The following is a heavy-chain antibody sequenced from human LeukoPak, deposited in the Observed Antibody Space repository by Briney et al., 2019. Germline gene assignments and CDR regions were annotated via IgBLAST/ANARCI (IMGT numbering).Heavy chain of an antibody. D-gene: IGHD2-8*01. V-gene: IGHV3-7*01. CDR3: ARDNPMVYATYDH. Sequence: GGSLRLSCAASGFTFRSYWMTWVRQAPGKGLEWVANINQDGSEKYYVDSVKGRFTFSRDNAKDSLYLQMNSLRADDTAVYYCARDNPMVYATYDHWGQGTLVTVSS. CDR2: INQDGSEK. J-gene: IGHJ4*02. CDR1: GFTFRSYW.